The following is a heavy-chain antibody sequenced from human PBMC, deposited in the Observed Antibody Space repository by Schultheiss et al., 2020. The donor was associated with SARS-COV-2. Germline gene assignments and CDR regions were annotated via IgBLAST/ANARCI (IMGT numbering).Heavy chain of an antibody. Sequence: GGSLRLSCAASGFTFSSYAMSWVRQAPGKGLEWVSAISGSGGSTYYADSVKGRFTISRDNSKNTLYLQMNSLRAEDTAVYYCAKDLGYCSGGSCYPSGVYYYYGMDVWGQGTTVTVSS. CDR3: AKDLGYCSGGSCYPSGVYYYYGMDV. D-gene: IGHD2-15*01. CDR2: ISGSGGST. V-gene: IGHV3-23*01. CDR1: GFTFSSYA. J-gene: IGHJ6*02.